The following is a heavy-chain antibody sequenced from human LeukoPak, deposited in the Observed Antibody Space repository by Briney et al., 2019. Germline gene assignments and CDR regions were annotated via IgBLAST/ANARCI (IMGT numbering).Heavy chain of an antibody. J-gene: IGHJ5*02. Sequence: PSETLSLTCTASGDSLSSYFWSWIRQPPGKGLEWIAYIYYSGSINYNPSLQSRVTISVDTCKRQFSLKLSCVSAADTAVYYCAGQPSSWFTSFVTWGQRTQVTVSS. CDR1: GDSLSSYF. V-gene: IGHV4-59*01. D-gene: IGHD6-13*01. CDR2: IYYSGSI. CDR3: AGQPSSWFTSFVT.